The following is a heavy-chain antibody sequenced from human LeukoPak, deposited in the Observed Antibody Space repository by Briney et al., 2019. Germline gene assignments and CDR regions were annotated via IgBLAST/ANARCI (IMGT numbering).Heavy chain of an antibody. D-gene: IGHD3-10*01. CDR1: GFTFSSYG. CDR2: ISSSSSYI. CDR3: ARLDSGSGSD. Sequence: GGSLRLSCAASGFTFSSYGMHWVRLAPGKGLEWVSSISSSSSYIYYADSVKGRFTISRDNAKNSLYLQMNSLRAEDTAVYYCARLDSGSGSDWGQGTLVTVSS. J-gene: IGHJ4*02. V-gene: IGHV3-21*01.